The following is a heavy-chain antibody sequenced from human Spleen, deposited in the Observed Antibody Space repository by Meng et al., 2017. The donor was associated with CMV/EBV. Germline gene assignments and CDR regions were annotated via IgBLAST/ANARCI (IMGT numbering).Heavy chain of an antibody. D-gene: IGHD2-2*02. CDR2: IKPNSGGS. Sequence: ASVKVSCKASGYTFADYYMDWVRQAPGQGPEWMGWIKPNSGGSNYVQEFQGRVTMTRDTSISTVYMDLSGLTSDDTAVYYCARGAEYCTTTNCYKTFDPWGQGTLVTVSS. J-gene: IGHJ5*02. V-gene: IGHV1-2*02. CDR3: ARGAEYCTTTNCYKTFDP. CDR1: GYTFADYY.